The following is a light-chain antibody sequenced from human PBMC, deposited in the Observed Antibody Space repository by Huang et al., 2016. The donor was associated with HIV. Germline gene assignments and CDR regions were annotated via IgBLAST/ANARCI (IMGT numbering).Light chain of an antibody. CDR2: GAS. CDR1: HSVRSSS. J-gene: IGKJ4*01. Sequence: EIVLTQSPGTLSLSPGERATLSCRASHSVRSSSLAWYQQKPGQSPRLLIFGASNRDTAIPDRVSGSGSATDFTLTISRLEPEDFAVYYCQQYGSSPLTFGGGTKVEIK. V-gene: IGKV3-20*01. CDR3: QQYGSSPLT.